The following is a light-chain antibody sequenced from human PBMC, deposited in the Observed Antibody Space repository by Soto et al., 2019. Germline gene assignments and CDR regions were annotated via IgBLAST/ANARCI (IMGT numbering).Light chain of an antibody. CDR1: NNDVGRYNY. CDR3: SSYAGSNIWV. Sequence: QSALTQPPSASGSPGQSVTISCTGTNNDVGRYNYVSWYQQHPGKAPKVIISDVSERPSGVPDRFSCSKSGNTASLTVSGLQAEDEADYYCSSYAGSNIWVFGGGTKVTVL. CDR2: DVS. J-gene: IGLJ3*02. V-gene: IGLV2-8*01.